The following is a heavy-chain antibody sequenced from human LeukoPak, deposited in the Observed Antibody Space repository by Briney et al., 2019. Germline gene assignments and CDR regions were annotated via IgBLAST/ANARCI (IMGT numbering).Heavy chain of an antibody. V-gene: IGHV3-53*04. Sequence: GGSLRLSCAASGFTFSSNYMSWVRQAPGKGLEWVSVIYSGGSTYYADSVKGRFTISRHNSKNTLYLQMNSLRAEDTAVYYCASVGIAAAHFYYYGMDVWGQGTTVTVSS. CDR3: ASVGIAAAHFYYYGMDV. CDR1: GFTFSSNY. CDR2: IYSGGST. J-gene: IGHJ6*02. D-gene: IGHD6-13*01.